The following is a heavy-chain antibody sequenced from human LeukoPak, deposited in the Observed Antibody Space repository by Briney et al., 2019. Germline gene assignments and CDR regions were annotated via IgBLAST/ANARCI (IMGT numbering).Heavy chain of an antibody. CDR3: AGSYGGNAVGPFDI. CDR1: GGSFIGYH. CDR2: VSQSGGA. V-gene: IGHV4-34*01. Sequence: PSETLSLTCAVSGGSFIGYHWSWIRQTPWKGPEFIGEVSQSGGASYNPSLKSRVTISIETSKNHFSLKLTSVTAADTAMYYCAGSYGGNAVGPFDIWGQGTMVTVSS. J-gene: IGHJ3*02. D-gene: IGHD4-23*01.